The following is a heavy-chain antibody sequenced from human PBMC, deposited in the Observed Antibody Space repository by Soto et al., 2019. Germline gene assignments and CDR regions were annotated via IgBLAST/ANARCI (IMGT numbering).Heavy chain of an antibody. CDR3: AKDQNCGGDCSYPYYYNYGMDV. Sequence: QVQLVESGGGVVQPGRSLRLSCAASGFTFSSYGMHWVRQAPGKGLEWVAVISYDGSNKYYADSVKGRFTISRDNSKNTLYLQMNSLRAEDTAVYYCAKDQNCGGDCSYPYYYNYGMDVWGQGTTVTVSS. D-gene: IGHD2-21*02. CDR2: ISYDGSNK. V-gene: IGHV3-30*18. J-gene: IGHJ6*02. CDR1: GFTFSSYG.